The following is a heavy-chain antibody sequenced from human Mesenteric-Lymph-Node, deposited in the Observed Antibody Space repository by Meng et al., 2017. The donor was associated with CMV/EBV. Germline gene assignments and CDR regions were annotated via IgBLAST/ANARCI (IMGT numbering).Heavy chain of an antibody. J-gene: IGHJ6*02. CDR2: IIPILGIA. Sequence: SVKVSCKASGGTFSSYTISWVRQAPGQGLEWMGRIIPILGIANYAQKFQGRVTITADKSTSTAYMELSSLGSEDTAVYYCARDSAEETYYYYGMDVWGQGTTVTVSS. CDR1: GGTFSSYT. CDR3: ARDSAEETYYYYGMDV. V-gene: IGHV1-69*04.